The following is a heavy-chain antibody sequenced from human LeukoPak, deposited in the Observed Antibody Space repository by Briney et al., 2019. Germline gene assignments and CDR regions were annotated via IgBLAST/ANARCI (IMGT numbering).Heavy chain of an antibody. D-gene: IGHD3-10*01. Sequence: ASVKVSCKASGGTFSSYAISWVRQAPGQGLEWMGGIIPIFGTANYAQKFQGRVTITADESTSTAYMELSSLRSEDTAVYYCASYYYGSGKDYYMDVWGKGTTVTISS. CDR3: ASYYYGSGKDYYMDV. V-gene: IGHV1-69*13. CDR1: GGTFSSYA. CDR2: IIPIFGTA. J-gene: IGHJ6*03.